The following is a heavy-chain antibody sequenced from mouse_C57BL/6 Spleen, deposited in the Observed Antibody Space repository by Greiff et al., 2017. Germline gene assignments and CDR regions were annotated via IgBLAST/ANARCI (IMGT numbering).Heavy chain of an antibody. Sequence: EVKLEESGGGLVKPGGSLKLSCAASGFTFSDYGMHWVRQAPEKGLEWVAYISSGSSTIYYADTVKGRFTISRDNAKNTLFLQMTSLRSEDTAMYYCARGSMITRSLLKWGQGTLVTVSA. V-gene: IGHV5-17*01. CDR2: ISSGSSTI. J-gene: IGHJ3*02. CDR1: GFTFSDYG. CDR3: ARGSMITRSLLK. D-gene: IGHD2-4*01.